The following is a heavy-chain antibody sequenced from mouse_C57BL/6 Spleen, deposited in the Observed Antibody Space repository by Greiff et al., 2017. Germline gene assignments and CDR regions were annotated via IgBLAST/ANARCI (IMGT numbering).Heavy chain of an antibody. CDR3: ARGKDSSGLSYFDY. D-gene: IGHD3-2*02. J-gene: IGHJ2*01. CDR1: GYSITSGYY. Sequence: EVQVVESGPGLVKPSQSLSLTCSVTGYSITSGYYWNWIRQFPGNKLEWMGYISYDGSNNYNPSLKNRISITRDTSKNQFFLKLNSVTTEDTATYYCARGKDSSGLSYFDYWGQGTTLTVSS. V-gene: IGHV3-6*01. CDR2: ISYDGSN.